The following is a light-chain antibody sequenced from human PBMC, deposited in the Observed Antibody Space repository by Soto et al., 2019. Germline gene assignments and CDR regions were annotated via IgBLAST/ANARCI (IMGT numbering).Light chain of an antibody. V-gene: IGLV2-14*01. CDR3: SSYTGSNIRYV. CDR2: EVS. J-gene: IGLJ1*01. Sequence: LTQPASVSGSPGQSITISCTGTSNDVGGYNYVSWYQHHPGKAPKLMIYEVSDRPSGVSNRFSGSKSGNTASLTISGLQAEDEADYYCSSYTGSNIRYVFGTGTKVTVL. CDR1: SNDVGGYNY.